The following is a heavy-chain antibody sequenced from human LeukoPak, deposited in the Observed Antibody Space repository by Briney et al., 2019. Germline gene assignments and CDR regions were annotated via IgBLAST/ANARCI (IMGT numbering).Heavy chain of an antibody. Sequence: SETLSLTCTVSGGSISSHLWNWIRQTPGKGLEWLGRISYSGSTIYNPSLKSRITISVDTSKDQFSLKLSSVTAADTDVYYCARRQTEAAGYADNGNWLDPWGQGTLVTVSP. CDR1: GGSISSHL. CDR2: ISYSGST. V-gene: IGHV4-59*08. D-gene: IGHD5-12*01. CDR3: ARRQTEAAGYADNGNWLDP. J-gene: IGHJ5*02.